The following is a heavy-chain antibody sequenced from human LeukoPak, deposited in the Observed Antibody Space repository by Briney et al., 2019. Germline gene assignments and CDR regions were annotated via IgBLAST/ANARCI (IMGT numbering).Heavy chain of an antibody. CDR3: ARFALKTPPTD. J-gene: IGHJ4*02. CDR2: ISSSSTYI. V-gene: IGHV3-21*01. CDR1: GFTFSTYS. Sequence: GGSLRLSCAASGFTFSTYSMNWVRQAPGKGLKWVSSISSSSTYIYYADSVKGRFTISRDNAKNSLFLQMNSLRAEDKAVYYCARFALKTPPTDWGQGTLVTVSS.